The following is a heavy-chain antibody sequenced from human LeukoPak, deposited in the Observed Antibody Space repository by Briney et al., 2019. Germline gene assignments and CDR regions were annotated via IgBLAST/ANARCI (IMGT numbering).Heavy chain of an antibody. CDR1: GFTFDDYA. CDR2: ISWNSGSI. CDR3: AKDMTVTTYSGAFDI. D-gene: IGHD4-17*01. J-gene: IGHJ3*02. V-gene: IGHV3-9*03. Sequence: PGRSLRLSCAASGFTFDDYAMHWVRQAPGKGLEWVSGISWNSGSIGYADSVKGRFTISRDNAKNSLYLQMNSLRAEDMALYYCAKDMTVTTYSGAFDIWGQGTMVTVSS.